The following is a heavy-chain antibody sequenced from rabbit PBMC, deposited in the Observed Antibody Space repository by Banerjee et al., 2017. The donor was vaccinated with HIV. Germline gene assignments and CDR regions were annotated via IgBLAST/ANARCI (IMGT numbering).Heavy chain of an antibody. D-gene: IGHD4-1*01. CDR3: ARDLAGVIGWNFNL. V-gene: IGHV1S40*01. CDR2: INTSSGNT. Sequence: QSLEESGGDLVKPGGSLTLTCKASGFDISSNAMCWVRQAPGKGLELIACINTSSGNTVYASWAKGRVTISKTSSTTVTLQMTSLTAADTATYFCARDLAGVIGWNFNLWGQGTLVTVS. CDR1: GFDISSNA. J-gene: IGHJ4*01.